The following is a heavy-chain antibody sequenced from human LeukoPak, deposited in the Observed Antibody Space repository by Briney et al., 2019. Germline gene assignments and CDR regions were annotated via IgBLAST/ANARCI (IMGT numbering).Heavy chain of an antibody. D-gene: IGHD5-12*01. CDR2: INHSGST. CDR3: ARVVATIRSKWFDP. V-gene: IGHV4-34*01. Sequence: PSETLSLTCAVYGGSFSGYYWSWIRQPPGKGLEWIGEINHSGSTNYNPSLKSRVTISVDTSKNQFSLKLNSVTAADTAVYYCARVVATIRSKWFDPWSQGTLVTVSS. CDR1: GGSFSGYY. J-gene: IGHJ5*02.